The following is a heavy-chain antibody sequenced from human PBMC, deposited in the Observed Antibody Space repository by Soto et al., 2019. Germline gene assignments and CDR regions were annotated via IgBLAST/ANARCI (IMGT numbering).Heavy chain of an antibody. Sequence: QVQLVESGGGVVQPGTSLRLSCVVSGLTFRDYGMHWVRQAPGKGLEWVAVISFDGSERHYRDSVKGRFSISRDNSRNTVYLQMNSLGGDDSAGYYCANGKDGVRDYYGMDVGGQGSTVTVSS. CDR1: GLTFRDYG. CDR2: ISFDGSER. J-gene: IGHJ6*02. V-gene: IGHV3-30*18. D-gene: IGHD5-12*01. CDR3: ANGKDGVRDYYGMDV.